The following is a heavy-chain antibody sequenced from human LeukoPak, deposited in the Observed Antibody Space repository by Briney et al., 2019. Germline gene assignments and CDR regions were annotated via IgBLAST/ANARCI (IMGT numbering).Heavy chain of an antibody. J-gene: IGHJ6*03. V-gene: IGHV3-20*04. Sequence: GGSLRLSCAASGFTFDDYGMSWVRQAPGKGLEWVSGINWNGGSTGYADSVKGRFTISRDNAKNSLYLQMNSLRAEDTALYYCARKLKYSSGWYDYYYYYMDVWGKGTTVTVSS. CDR3: ARKLKYSSGWYDYYYYYMDV. CDR2: INWNGGST. CDR1: GFTFDDYG. D-gene: IGHD6-19*01.